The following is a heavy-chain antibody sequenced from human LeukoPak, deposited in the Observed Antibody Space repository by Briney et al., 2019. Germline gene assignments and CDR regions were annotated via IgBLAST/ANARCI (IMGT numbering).Heavy chain of an antibody. CDR3: ARESSIAARVAFDY. Sequence: SETLSLTCTVSGGSISSYYWSWIRQPPGKGLEWIGYIYYSGSTNYNPSLKSRVTISVDTSKNQFSLKLNSVTPEDTAVYYCARESSIAARVAFDYWGQGTLVTVSS. CDR2: IYYSGST. D-gene: IGHD6-6*01. J-gene: IGHJ4*02. V-gene: IGHV4-59*12. CDR1: GGSISSYY.